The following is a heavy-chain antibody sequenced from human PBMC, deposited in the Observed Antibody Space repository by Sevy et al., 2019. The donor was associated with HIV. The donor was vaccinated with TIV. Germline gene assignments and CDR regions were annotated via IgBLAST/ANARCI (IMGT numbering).Heavy chain of an antibody. D-gene: IGHD3-22*01. V-gene: IGHV3-21*01. CDR2: ITSSSDYI. J-gene: IGHJ4*02. Sequence: GESLKISCAASGFTFSNYNMNWVRQAPGKGLEWVSSITSSSDYIYDADSVKGRFTISRDNAKNSLYLQMNSLRAEDTAVYYCARDRRTLNYYASSGYYYYFDYWGQGTLVTVSS. CDR1: GFTFSNYN. CDR3: ARDRRTLNYYASSGYYYYFDY.